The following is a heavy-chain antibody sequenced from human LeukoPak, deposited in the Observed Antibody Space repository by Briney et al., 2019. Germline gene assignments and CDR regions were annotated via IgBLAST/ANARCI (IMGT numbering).Heavy chain of an antibody. CDR1: GGSISSSSYY. CDR3: AGDTPTGSLDY. D-gene: IGHD2-15*01. J-gene: IGHJ4*02. V-gene: IGHV4-39*07. CDR2: IYYSGST. Sequence: PSETLSLTCTVSGGSISSSSYYWGWIRQPPGKGLEWIGSIYYSGSTYYNPSLKSRVTISVDTSKNQFSLKLSSVTAADTAVYYCAGDTPTGSLDYWGQGTLVTVSS.